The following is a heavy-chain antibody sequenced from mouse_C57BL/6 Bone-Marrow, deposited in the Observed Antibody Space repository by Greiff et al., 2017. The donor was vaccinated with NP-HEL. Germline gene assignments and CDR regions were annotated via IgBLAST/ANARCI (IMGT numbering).Heavy chain of an antibody. J-gene: IGHJ2*01. Sequence: VKLQESGAELVRPGASVTLSCKASGYTFTDYEMHWVKQTPVHGLEWIGAIDPETGGTAYNQKFKGKAILTADKSSSTAYMELRSLTSEDSAVYYCTRHYGSSPCYWGQGTTLTVSS. V-gene: IGHV1-15*01. CDR3: TRHYGSSPCY. D-gene: IGHD1-1*01. CDR1: GYTFTDYE. CDR2: IDPETGGT.